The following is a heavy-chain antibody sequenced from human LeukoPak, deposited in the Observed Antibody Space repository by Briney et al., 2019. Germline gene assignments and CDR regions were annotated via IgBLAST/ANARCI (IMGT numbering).Heavy chain of an antibody. V-gene: IGHV3-7*03. CDR3: AKDGMATISYYFDY. D-gene: IGHD5-24*01. CDR2: MKEDGGEI. J-gene: IGHJ4*02. Sequence: GGSLRLSCEASAFTFSSYWMSWVRQAPGKGLEWVANMKEDGGEINYVDSVKGRFTISRDNSKNTLYLQMNSLGAEDTAVYYCAKDGMATISYYFDYWSQGTLVTVSS. CDR1: AFTFSSYW.